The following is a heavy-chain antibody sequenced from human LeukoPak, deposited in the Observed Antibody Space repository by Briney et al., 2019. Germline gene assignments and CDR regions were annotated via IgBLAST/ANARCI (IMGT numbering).Heavy chain of an antibody. V-gene: IGHV1-46*01. Sequence: ASVKVSCKASGYTFTSYYMHWVRQAPGQGLEWMGIINPSDGSTTYAQKFQGRVTMTRDTSTSTVYMELSSLRSEDTAVYYCARDLGAGSSGYYSDDAFDIWGQGTMVTVPS. D-gene: IGHD3-22*01. CDR2: INPSDGST. CDR3: ARDLGAGSSGYYSDDAFDI. J-gene: IGHJ3*02. CDR1: GYTFTSYY.